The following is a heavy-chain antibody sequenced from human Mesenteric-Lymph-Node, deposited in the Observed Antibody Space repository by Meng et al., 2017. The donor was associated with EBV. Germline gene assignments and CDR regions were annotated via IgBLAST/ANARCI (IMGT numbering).Heavy chain of an antibody. Sequence: QVPLVESGRAVVQPGWSLGLPCAASGFTFRSYAMHWVRQAPGKGLEWVAVIWHDGSNEYYADSVKGRFTISRDNSKNMLFLQMNNLTPEDTAVYYCAKRSGATETVDNWGQGTLVTVSS. CDR3: AKRSGATETVDN. CDR2: IWHDGSNE. V-gene: IGHV3-33*06. J-gene: IGHJ4*02. D-gene: IGHD1-26*01. CDR1: GFTFRSYA.